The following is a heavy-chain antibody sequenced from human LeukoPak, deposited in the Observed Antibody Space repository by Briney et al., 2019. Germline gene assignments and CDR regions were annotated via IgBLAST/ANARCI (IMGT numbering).Heavy chain of an antibody. CDR2: LYWNDDK. V-gene: IGHV2-5*01. D-gene: IGHD1-26*01. J-gene: IGHJ4*02. Sequence: KVSGPTLVNPTQTLTLTCTFSGFSLSTSGVGVGWIRQPPGKALEWLTLLYWNDDKRYSPSLKSRLTITKDTSKNQVVLTMTNIDPVDTATYYCAHKWDYNDFFGYWGQGTLVTVSS. CDR1: GFSLSTSGVG. CDR3: AHKWDYNDFFGY.